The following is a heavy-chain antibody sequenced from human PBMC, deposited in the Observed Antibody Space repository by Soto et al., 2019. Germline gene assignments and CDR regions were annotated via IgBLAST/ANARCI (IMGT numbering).Heavy chain of an antibody. J-gene: IGHJ4*02. CDR1: GYTFTGYY. Sequence: AASVKVSCKTSGYTFTGYYMHWVRQAPGQGLEWMGWINPNSGYTNYAQKFQGRVVMTRETSITTAHLEVSRLRSDDTAVYYCARRGDRTLGYFDYWGQGALVTVSS. V-gene: IGHV1-2*02. D-gene: IGHD2-21*02. CDR2: INPNSGYT. CDR3: ARRGDRTLGYFDY.